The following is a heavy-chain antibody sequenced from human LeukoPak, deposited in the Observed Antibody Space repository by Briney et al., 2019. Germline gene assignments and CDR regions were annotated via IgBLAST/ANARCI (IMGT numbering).Heavy chain of an antibody. CDR2: INPNSGGT. V-gene: IGHV1-2*02. CDR1: GYTFTGYY. Sequence: GASVKVSCKASGYTFTGYYMHWVRQAPGQGLEWMGLINPNSGGTNYAQKFQGRVTMTRDTSISTAYMELSRLRSDDTAVYYCAKTSSGWYRHFDYWGQGTLVTVSS. J-gene: IGHJ4*02. D-gene: IGHD6-19*01. CDR3: AKTSSGWYRHFDY.